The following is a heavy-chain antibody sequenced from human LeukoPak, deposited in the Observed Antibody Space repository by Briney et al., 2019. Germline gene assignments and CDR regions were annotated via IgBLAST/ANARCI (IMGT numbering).Heavy chain of an antibody. J-gene: IGHJ4*02. CDR3: AREGDGDGGYYDSSGPSPLVG. V-gene: IGHV1-69*01. CDR2: IIPIFGTA. D-gene: IGHD3-22*01. Sequence: ASVKVSCKASGGTFSSYAISWVRQAPGQGLEWMGGIIPIFGTANYAQKFQGRVTITADESTSTAYMELSSLRSEDTAVYYCAREGDGDGGYYDSSGPSPLVGWGRGTLVTVSS. CDR1: GGTFSSYA.